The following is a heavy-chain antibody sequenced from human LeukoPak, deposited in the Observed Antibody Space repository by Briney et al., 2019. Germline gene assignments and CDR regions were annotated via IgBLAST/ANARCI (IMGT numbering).Heavy chain of an antibody. D-gene: IGHD2-15*01. CDR3: ARLSLHCSGGSCYRGAFDS. Sequence: SETLSLTCTVSGGSTGSDYWSWIRQPPGKGLEWLAYVYYSGVTSHNPSLKSRVAISIDTSKNQFSLNLSSVTAADTAVYYCARLSLHCSGGSCYRGAFDSWGQGTLVTVSS. CDR1: GGSTGSDY. CDR2: VYYSGVT. V-gene: IGHV4-59*08. J-gene: IGHJ4*02.